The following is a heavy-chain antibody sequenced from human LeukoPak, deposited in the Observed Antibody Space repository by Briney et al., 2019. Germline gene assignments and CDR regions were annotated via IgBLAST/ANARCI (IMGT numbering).Heavy chain of an antibody. D-gene: IGHD2/OR15-2a*01. CDR2: ISSSSSYI. V-gene: IGHV3-21*01. J-gene: IGHJ4*02. CDR3: ARDWFHAIDY. Sequence: PGGSLRLSCAASGFTFSSYSMNWVRQAPGKGLEWVSSISSSSSYIYYADSVKGRFTISRDNAKNTLYLQMNSLRAEDTAVYYCARDWFHAIDYWGQGTLVTVSS. CDR1: GFTFSSYS.